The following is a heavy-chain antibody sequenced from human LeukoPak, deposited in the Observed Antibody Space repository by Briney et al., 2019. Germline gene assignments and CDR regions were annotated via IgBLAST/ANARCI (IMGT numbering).Heavy chain of an antibody. Sequence: GGSLRLSCAAWGFTFSIYAMSWLRKAPGKGREWVSAISGSGGSTYYADSVKGRLTISRDNSKNTLYLQMNSLRAEDTAVYYCAKDHLRDFWRRDNWFDPWGQGTLVTVSS. V-gene: IGHV3-23*01. J-gene: IGHJ5*02. CDR3: AKDHLRDFWRRDNWFDP. D-gene: IGHD3-3*01. CDR2: ISGSGGST. CDR1: GFTFSIYA.